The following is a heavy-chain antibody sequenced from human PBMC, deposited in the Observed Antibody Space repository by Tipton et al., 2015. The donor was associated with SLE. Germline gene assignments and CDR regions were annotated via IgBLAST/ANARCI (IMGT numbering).Heavy chain of an antibody. CDR2: INPSGGRT. V-gene: IGHV1-46*01. D-gene: IGHD6-6*01. CDR1: GYTFTSYA. CDR3: ARMYSSSSGYY. J-gene: IGHJ4*02. Sequence: QSGAEVKKPGASVKVSCKASGYTFTSYAIHWVRQDPGQGLEWMGMINPSGGRTTYAQKVQGRITMTRDTSTTTVHMELSSLRSDDTAVYYCARMYSSSSGYYWGQGTLVTVSS.